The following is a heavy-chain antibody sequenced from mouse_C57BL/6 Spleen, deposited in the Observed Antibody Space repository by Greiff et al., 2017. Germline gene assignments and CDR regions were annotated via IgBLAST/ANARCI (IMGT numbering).Heavy chain of an antibody. D-gene: IGHD2-4*01. Sequence: QVHVKQSGAELAKPGASVKLSCKASGYTFTSYWMHWVKQRPGQGLEWIGYINPSSGYTKYNQKFKDKATLTADKSSSTAYMQLSSLTYEDSAVYYCARIYYDYDDAMDYWGQGTSVTVSS. CDR3: ARIYYDYDDAMDY. J-gene: IGHJ4*01. CDR1: GYTFTSYW. CDR2: INPSSGYT. V-gene: IGHV1-7*01.